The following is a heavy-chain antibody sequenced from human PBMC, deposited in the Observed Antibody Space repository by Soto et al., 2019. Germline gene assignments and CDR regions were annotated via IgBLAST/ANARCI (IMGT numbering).Heavy chain of an antibody. CDR1: GFTVSTYG. CDR2: ISRDGGTK. D-gene: IGHD2-8*02. J-gene: IGHJ4*02. Sequence: QVQLVESGGGVVQPGRSLRLSCAVSGFTVSTYGMHWVRQALGKGLEWVAVISRDGGTKYYADSVKGRFTISRDNSRNTLFLEMNILRGDDMAVYYCTGEVASGYWGQGTLVTVSS. CDR3: TGEVASGY. V-gene: IGHV3-30*03.